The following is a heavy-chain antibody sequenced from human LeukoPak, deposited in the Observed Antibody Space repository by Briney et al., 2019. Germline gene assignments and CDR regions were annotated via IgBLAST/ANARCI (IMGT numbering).Heavy chain of an antibody. Sequence: GGSLRLSCAASEFIFRSYDMHWVRQAPDKGLEWVAVIWYDGSNKYYAESVKGRFTISRDNSKNTLYLHMNGLRAEDTSVYYCARDPAFGAFDIWGRGTLVTVSS. CDR2: IWYDGSNK. CDR3: ARDPAFGAFDI. D-gene: IGHD3-10*01. CDR1: EFIFRSYD. V-gene: IGHV3-33*01. J-gene: IGHJ3*02.